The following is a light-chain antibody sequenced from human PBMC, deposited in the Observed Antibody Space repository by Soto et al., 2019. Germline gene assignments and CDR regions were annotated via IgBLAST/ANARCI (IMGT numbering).Light chain of an antibody. J-gene: IGLJ1*01. CDR1: SSDIGGYNE. CDR2: DVT. CDR3: SSYAGSNNYV. Sequence: QSALAQPPSASGSPGQSVTISCTGTSSDIGGYNEVSWYQHHPGKAPKLMIYDVTKRPSGVPDRFSGSRSGNTASLTVSGLQAEDEADYYCSSYAGSNNYVFGSGTKVTV. V-gene: IGLV2-8*01.